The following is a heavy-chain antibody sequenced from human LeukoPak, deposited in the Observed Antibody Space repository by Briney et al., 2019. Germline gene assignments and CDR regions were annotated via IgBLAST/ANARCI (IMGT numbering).Heavy chain of an antibody. V-gene: IGHV1-69*05. CDR3: ARSSGGSCYSLDY. CDR2: IIPIFGTA. Sequence: GASVKVSCKASGGTFSSYAISWVRQAPGQGLEWMGGIIPIFGTANYAQKFQGRVTITTDESTSTAYMELNSLRSEDTAVYYCARSSGGSCYSLDYWGQGTLVTVSS. CDR1: GGTFSSYA. J-gene: IGHJ4*02. D-gene: IGHD2-15*01.